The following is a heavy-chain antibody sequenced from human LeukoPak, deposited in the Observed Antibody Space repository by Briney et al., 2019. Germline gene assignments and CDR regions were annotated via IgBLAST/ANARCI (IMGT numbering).Heavy chain of an antibody. Sequence: GGSLRLSCAASGFTFSSYWMSWVRQAPGKGLEWVANIKQDGSEKYYVDSVKGRFTISRDNAKNSLYLQMNSLRAEDTAVYYCAGVQDYGDYGYYFDYWGQGTLVTVSS. J-gene: IGHJ4*02. D-gene: IGHD4-17*01. V-gene: IGHV3-7*04. CDR2: IKQDGSEK. CDR1: GFTFSSYW. CDR3: AGVQDYGDYGYYFDY.